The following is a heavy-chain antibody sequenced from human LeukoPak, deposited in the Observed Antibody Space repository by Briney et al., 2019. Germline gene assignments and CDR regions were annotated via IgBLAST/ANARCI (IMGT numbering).Heavy chain of an antibody. CDR2: IYHSGST. D-gene: IGHD5-18*01. J-gene: IGHJ6*03. CDR1: GYSISSGYY. V-gene: IGHV4-38-2*02. CDR3: ARRGYSYGAHYYYMDV. Sequence: SETLSLTCTVSGYSISSGYYWGWIRQPPGKGLEWVGSIYHSGSTYYNPSLKSRVTISVDTSKNQFSLKLSSVTAADTAVYYCARRGYSYGAHYYYMDVWGKGTTVTVSS.